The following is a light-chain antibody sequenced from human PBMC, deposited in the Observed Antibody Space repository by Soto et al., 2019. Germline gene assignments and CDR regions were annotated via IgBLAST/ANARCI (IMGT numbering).Light chain of an antibody. J-gene: IGKJ2*01. CDR2: GAF. CDR1: QSVSSK. CDR3: LQHNDWPFT. Sequence: EIVMTQSPATLSVSPGEGATLSCKASQSVSSKLAWYQQKPGQAPRVLIYGAFTRATGIPARFSGSGSGTEFTLTISSLQSEDFAVYYCLQHNDWPFTFGHGTKLEIK. V-gene: IGKV3-15*01.